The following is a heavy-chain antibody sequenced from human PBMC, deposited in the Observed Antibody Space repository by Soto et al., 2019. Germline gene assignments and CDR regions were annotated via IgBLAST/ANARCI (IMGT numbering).Heavy chain of an antibody. D-gene: IGHD2-21*01. CDR2: IIPVLDIA. CDR1: GDTFTTYT. CDR3: ARGPSPYCLGDCYSGAFDI. J-gene: IGHJ3*02. V-gene: IGHV1-69*02. Sequence: QVQLVQSGAEVKRPGSSMKVSCKASGDTFTTYTITWVRQAPGQGLEWMGRIIPVLDIANYAQKFQGRVTIIADKSTSTAYMELRSLWSEDTAVYYCARGPSPYCLGDCYSGAFDIWGLGTMVTVSS.